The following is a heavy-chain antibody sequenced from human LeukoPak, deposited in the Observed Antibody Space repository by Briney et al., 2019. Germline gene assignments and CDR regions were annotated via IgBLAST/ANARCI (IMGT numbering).Heavy chain of an antibody. J-gene: IGHJ4*02. CDR3: ARGGNGWYLDY. CDR2: IIPIFGTA. CDR1: GGTFSSYA. V-gene: IGHV1-69*05. Sequence: SVKVSCKASGGTFSSYAISWVRQAPGQGLEWVGGIIPIFGTANYAQKFQGRVTITTDESTSTAYMELRSLRSDDTAIYYCARGGNGWYLDYWGQGTLVTVSS. D-gene: IGHD6-19*01.